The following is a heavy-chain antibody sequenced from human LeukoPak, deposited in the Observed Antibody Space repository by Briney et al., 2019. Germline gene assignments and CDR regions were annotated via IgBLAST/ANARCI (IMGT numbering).Heavy chain of an antibody. J-gene: IGHJ4*02. Sequence: SCKASGYTFSSYGMHWVRQAPGKGLEWVAVISYDGSNKYYADSVKGRFTISRDNSKNTLYLQMNSLRAEDTAVYYCAKDLRDLYCSGGSCYSDYFDYWGQGTLVTVSS. CDR1: GYTFSSYG. V-gene: IGHV3-30*18. CDR2: ISYDGSNK. CDR3: AKDLRDLYCSGGSCYSDYFDY. D-gene: IGHD2-15*01.